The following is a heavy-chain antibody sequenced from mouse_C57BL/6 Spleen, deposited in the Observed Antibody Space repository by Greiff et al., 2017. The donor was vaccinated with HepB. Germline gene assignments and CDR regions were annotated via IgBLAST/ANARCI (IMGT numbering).Heavy chain of an antibody. CDR3: ARYASSVPGYFDY. D-gene: IGHD1-1*01. V-gene: IGHV5-16*01. Sequence: EVKLVESEGGLVQPGSSMKLSCTASGFTFSDYYMAWVRQVPEKGLEWVANINYDGSSTYYLDSLKSRFIISRDNAKNILYLQMSSLKSEDTATYYCARYASSVPGYFDYWGQGTTLTVSS. J-gene: IGHJ2*01. CDR1: GFTFSDYY. CDR2: INYDGSST.